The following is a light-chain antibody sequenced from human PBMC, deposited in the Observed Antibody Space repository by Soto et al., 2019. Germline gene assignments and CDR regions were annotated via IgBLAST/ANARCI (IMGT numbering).Light chain of an antibody. CDR3: CSFAGGRNV. J-gene: IGLJ1*01. CDR2: EVS. Sequence: QSVLTQPASVSGSPGQSITISCSGTSSDVEAYNLVSWYQQFPGKAPKLMIFEVSQRPSGVSSRFSGSKSGSTASLTISGLQADDEADYYCCSFAGGRNVFGTGTKVTVL. V-gene: IGLV2-23*02. CDR1: SSDVEAYNL.